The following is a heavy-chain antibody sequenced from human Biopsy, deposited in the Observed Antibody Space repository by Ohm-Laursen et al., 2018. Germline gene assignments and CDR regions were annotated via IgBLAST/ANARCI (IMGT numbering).Heavy chain of an antibody. CDR3: TRATNSTGWPYYYFYGMDI. CDR2: VYYRGTT. CDR1: GGSISSDW. V-gene: IGHV4-59*13. J-gene: IGHJ6*02. D-gene: IGHD2/OR15-2a*01. Sequence: SDTLSLTCTVSGGSISSDWWSWIRQTPGKGLEWIGYVYYRGTTTYNPSLRSRVTISVDTSMNQISLRLQSVTAADTAIYYCTRATNSTGWPYYYFYGMDIWGQGTTVTVSS.